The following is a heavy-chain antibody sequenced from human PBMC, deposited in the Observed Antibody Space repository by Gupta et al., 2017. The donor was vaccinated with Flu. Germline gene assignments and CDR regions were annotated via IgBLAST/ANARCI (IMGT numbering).Heavy chain of an antibody. J-gene: IGHJ5*02. CDR3: ARDQQGYSSSWFDP. CDR1: GGSISSRSYY. Sequence: QVQLQESGPGLVKSSQTLSLTCTVSGGSISSRSYYWSWIRQPAGKGLEWIGRIYTSGSTTYNPSLKSRVTISVETSKNQFSLKLSSVTAADTAVYYCARDQQGYSSSWFDPWGQGTLVTVSS. V-gene: IGHV4-61*02. D-gene: IGHD6-13*01. CDR2: IYTSGST.